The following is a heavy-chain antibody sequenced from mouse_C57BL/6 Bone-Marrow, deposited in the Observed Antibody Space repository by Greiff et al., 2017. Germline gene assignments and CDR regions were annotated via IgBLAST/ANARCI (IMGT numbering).Heavy chain of an antibody. V-gene: IGHV1-64*01. CDR1: GYTFTSYW. CDR3: SRRGYCSSYWYFAV. Sequence: VQLQQPGAELVKPGASVKLSCKASGYTFTSYWMHWVKQRPGQGLEWIGMIHPNSGSTNYNEKFKSKATLTGDTSSSTAYMQLSSLTSEDSAVYYCSRRGYCSSYWYFAVWGTGTTVTVSA. CDR2: IHPNSGST. D-gene: IGHD1-1*01. J-gene: IGHJ1*03.